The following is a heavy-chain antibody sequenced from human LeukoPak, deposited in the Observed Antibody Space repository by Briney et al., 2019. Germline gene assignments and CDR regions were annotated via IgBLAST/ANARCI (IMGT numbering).Heavy chain of an antibody. CDR2: IYYSGST. D-gene: IGHD5-18*01. Sequence: SETLSLTCTVSGGSISSYYWSWIRQPPGKGLEWLGYIYYSGSTNCNPSLKSRVTISVDTSKNQFSLKLTSMTAADTAVYYCARHLDSYGYNVGDYWGQGTLVTVSS. CDR3: ARHLDSYGYNVGDY. J-gene: IGHJ4*02. CDR1: GGSISSYY. V-gene: IGHV4-59*08.